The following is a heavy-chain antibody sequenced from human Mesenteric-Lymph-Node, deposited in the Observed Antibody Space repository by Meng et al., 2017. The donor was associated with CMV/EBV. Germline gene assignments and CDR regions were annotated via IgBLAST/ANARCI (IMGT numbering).Heavy chain of an antibody. CDR3: AKDSPAATWVD. CDR1: GFTFSSYA. CDR2: ISGSSGST. D-gene: IGHD2-15*01. V-gene: IGHV3-23*01. Sequence: GGSLRLSCTASGFTFSSYAMSWVRQAPGKGLEWVSAISGSSGSTYYADSVKGRFTISRDNSKNTLYLQMNSLRAEDTAVYYCAKDSPAATWVDWGQGTLVTVSS. J-gene: IGHJ4*02.